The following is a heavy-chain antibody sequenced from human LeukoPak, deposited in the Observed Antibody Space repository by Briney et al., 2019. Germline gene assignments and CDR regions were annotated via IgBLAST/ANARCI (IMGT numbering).Heavy chain of an antibody. D-gene: IGHD5-12*01. Sequence: GGSLRLSCAASGFTFSNYWMHWVRQVPGRGLIWVSQMSGDGGPPSYADSVKGRFTISRDNAKNTLFLQMNSLRAEDAAVYYCARSGYEYALDSWGQGTLVTVST. J-gene: IGHJ5*01. V-gene: IGHV3-74*01. CDR1: GFTFSNYW. CDR3: ARSGYEYALDS. CDR2: MSGDGGPP.